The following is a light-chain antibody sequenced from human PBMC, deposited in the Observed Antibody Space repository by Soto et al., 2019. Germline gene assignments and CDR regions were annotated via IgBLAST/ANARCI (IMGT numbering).Light chain of an antibody. V-gene: IGKV1-27*01. CDR2: DAS. CDR1: QGISDC. Sequence: DVPMTQSPSSLSASVGDRVTITCRASQGISDCLAWYQQKPGKVPKLLIYDASTLQSGIPSRFSGRGSGTDFTLTISGLQPEDVATYYCQKYYSFPVTFGGGTRVEIK. J-gene: IGKJ4*02. CDR3: QKYYSFPVT.